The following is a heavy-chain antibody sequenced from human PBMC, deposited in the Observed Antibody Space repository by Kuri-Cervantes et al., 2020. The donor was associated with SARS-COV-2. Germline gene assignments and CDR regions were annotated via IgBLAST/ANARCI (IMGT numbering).Heavy chain of an antibody. D-gene: IGHD2-8*01. CDR1: GGSISSYY. CDR2: IHYSGST. Sequence: GSLRLSCTVSGGSISSYYWSWIRQPPGKGLEWIGYIHYSGSTNYNPSLKSRVTISVDTSKNQFSLKLSPVTAADTAVYYCARGSRLYRIVLMVYAISHSDGNFDYWGQGTLVTVSS. CDR3: ARGSRLYRIVLMVYAISHSDGNFDY. J-gene: IGHJ4*02. V-gene: IGHV4-59*12.